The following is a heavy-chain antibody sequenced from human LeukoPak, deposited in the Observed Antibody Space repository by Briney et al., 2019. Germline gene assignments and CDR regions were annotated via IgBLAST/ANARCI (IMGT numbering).Heavy chain of an antibody. D-gene: IGHD1-26*01. CDR1: AYTFTDYY. V-gene: IGHV1-2*04. CDR2: INANSGGT. Sequence: ASVKVSCKSSAYTFTDYYIHWVRQAPGQGLEWMGWINANSGGTVYAQKFQGWVTMTRDTSISTAYMELSRLRGDDTAVYYCARKRGVGADRNAFDIWGQGTMVTVSS. J-gene: IGHJ3*02. CDR3: ARKRGVGADRNAFDI.